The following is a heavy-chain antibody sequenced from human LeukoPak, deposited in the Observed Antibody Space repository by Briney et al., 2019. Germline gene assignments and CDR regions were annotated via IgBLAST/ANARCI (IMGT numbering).Heavy chain of an antibody. D-gene: IGHD5-12*01. J-gene: IGHJ4*02. CDR2: ISYDGSDK. CDR3: ARDTYSGYVNLSDY. Sequence: GGSLRLSCAASGFTFSNYGMHWVRQAPGKGLEWVAVISYDGSDKYYPDSVKGRFTISRDNSKNTLYMQMSSLRPEDTAAYFCARDTYSGYVNLSDYWGQGTLVTVSS. V-gene: IGHV3-30*03. CDR1: GFTFSNYG.